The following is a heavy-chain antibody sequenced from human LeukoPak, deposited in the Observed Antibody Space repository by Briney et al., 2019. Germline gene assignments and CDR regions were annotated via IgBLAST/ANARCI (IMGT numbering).Heavy chain of an antibody. CDR3: ARYNYDSSGYPYYFDY. CDR1: GFIVINNY. Sequence: GGSLRLSCAASGFIVINNYMSWVRQAPGKGLEWVSVIYSGGSTYYADSVTGRFTISRDNSKNTLYLQMNSLRAEDTAVYYCARYNYDSSGYPYYFDYWGQGTLVTVSS. D-gene: IGHD3-22*01. V-gene: IGHV3-53*01. CDR2: IYSGGST. J-gene: IGHJ4*02.